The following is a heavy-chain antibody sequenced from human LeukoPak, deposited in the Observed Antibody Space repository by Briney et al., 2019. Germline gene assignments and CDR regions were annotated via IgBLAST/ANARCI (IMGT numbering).Heavy chain of an antibody. CDR3: ARCIVGATWEYYFDY. Sequence: ASVKVSCKASGYTFTSYYMHWVRQAPGQGLEWMGIINPSGGSTSYAQKFQGRVTMTRDTSTSTVYMELSSLRSGDTAVYYCARCIVGATWEYYFDYWGQGTLVTVSS. CDR2: INPSGGST. D-gene: IGHD1-26*01. J-gene: IGHJ4*02. V-gene: IGHV1-46*01. CDR1: GYTFTSYY.